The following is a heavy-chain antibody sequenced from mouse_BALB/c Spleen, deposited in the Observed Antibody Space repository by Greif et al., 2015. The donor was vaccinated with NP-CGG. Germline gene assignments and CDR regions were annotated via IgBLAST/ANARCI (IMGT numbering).Heavy chain of an antibody. J-gene: IGHJ4*01. CDR2: INSNGGST. CDR1: GFTFSSYY. Sequence: EVMLVESGGGLVKLGGSLKLSCAASGFTFSSYYMSWVRQTPEKRLELVAAINSNGGSTYYPDTVKGRLTISRDNAKNTLYLQVSSLKSEDTALYYCARGGLRGAMDYWGQGTSVTVSS. V-gene: IGHV5-6-2*01. CDR3: ARGGLRGAMDY. D-gene: IGHD2-2*01.